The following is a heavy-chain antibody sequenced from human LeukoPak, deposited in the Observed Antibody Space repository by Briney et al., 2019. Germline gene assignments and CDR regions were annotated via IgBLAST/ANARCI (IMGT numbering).Heavy chain of an antibody. V-gene: IGHV3-23*01. CDR3: AKDRSSGWYRFDY. Sequence: GSLRLSCAASGFTFSSHAMSWVRQAPGKGLDWLSGISSTGGSTYYADSVKGRFTISRDNSKNTLYLQMNSLRAEDTAVYYCAKDRSSGWYRFDYWGQGTLVTVSS. CDR1: GFTFSSHA. CDR2: ISSTGGST. J-gene: IGHJ4*02. D-gene: IGHD6-19*01.